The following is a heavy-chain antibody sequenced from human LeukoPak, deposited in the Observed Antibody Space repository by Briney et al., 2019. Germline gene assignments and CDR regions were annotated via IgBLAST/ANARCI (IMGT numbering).Heavy chain of an antibody. D-gene: IGHD3-9*01. CDR2: IIPIFGTA. J-gene: IGHJ2*01. Sequence: SVKVSCKASGGTFTSYAISWVRQAPGQGLEWMGRIIPIFGTANCAQKFKGRVTVTTDESTSTAYMELSSLRSGDTAVYYCARSRTILTGYQENGYFELWGRGTLGTVSS. CDR3: ARSRTILTGYQENGYFEL. CDR1: GGTFTSYA. V-gene: IGHV1-69*05.